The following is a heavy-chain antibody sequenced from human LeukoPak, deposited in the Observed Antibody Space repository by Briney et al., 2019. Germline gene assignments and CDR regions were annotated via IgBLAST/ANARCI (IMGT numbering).Heavy chain of an antibody. Sequence: ASETLSLTCTVSGDSISSYYWSWIRQPAGKGLEWIGRIYTSGSTNYNPSLKSRVTMSVDTSKNQFSLNLSSVTAADTAVYYCARDSSTWRSFDYWGQGTLVTVSS. CDR1: GDSISSYY. V-gene: IGHV4-4*07. CDR3: ARDSSTWRSFDY. J-gene: IGHJ4*02. D-gene: IGHD2-2*01. CDR2: IYTSGST.